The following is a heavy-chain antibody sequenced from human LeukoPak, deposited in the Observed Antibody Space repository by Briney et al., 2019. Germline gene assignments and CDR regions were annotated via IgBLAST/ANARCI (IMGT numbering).Heavy chain of an antibody. J-gene: IGHJ5*02. CDR2: MNPNSGNT. CDR1: GYTFTSYD. CDR3: ARSGYDYSWFDP. V-gene: IGHV1-8*03. D-gene: IGHD5-12*01. Sequence: GASVKVSCKASGYTFTSYDINWVRQATGQGLEWMGWMNPNSGNTGYARKFQGRVTITRSTSISTAYMELSSLRSEDTAVYYCARSGYDYSWFDPWGQGTLVTVSS.